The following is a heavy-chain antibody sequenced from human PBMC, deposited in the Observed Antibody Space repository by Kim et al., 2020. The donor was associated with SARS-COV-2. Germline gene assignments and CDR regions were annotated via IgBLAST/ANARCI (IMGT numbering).Heavy chain of an antibody. V-gene: IGHV4-59*01. CDR2: IYYSGST. D-gene: IGHD3-10*01. CDR3: ARVSRFGELPDY. CDR1: GGSISSYY. Sequence: SETLSLTCTVSGGSISSYYWSWIRQPPGKGLEWIGYIYYSGSTNYNPSLKSRVTISVDTSKNQFSLKLSSVTAADTAVYYCARVSRFGELPDYWGQGTLVTVSS. J-gene: IGHJ4*02.